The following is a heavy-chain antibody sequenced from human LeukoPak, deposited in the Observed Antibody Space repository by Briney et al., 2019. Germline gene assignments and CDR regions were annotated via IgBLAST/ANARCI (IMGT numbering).Heavy chain of an antibody. CDR1: GGTFSSYA. CDR2: IIPIFGTA. Sequence: VKVSCKASGGTFSSYAISWVRQAPGQGLEWMGGIIPIFGTANYAQKFQGRVTITADESTSTAYMELSSLRSEDTAVYYCARSGGFGSSWFYYFDYWGQGTLVTVSS. J-gene: IGHJ4*02. D-gene: IGHD6-13*01. V-gene: IGHV1-69*13. CDR3: ARSGGFGSSWFYYFDY.